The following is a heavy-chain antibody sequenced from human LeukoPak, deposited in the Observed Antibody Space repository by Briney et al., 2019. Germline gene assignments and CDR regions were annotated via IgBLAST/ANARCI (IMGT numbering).Heavy chain of an antibody. D-gene: IGHD3-22*01. V-gene: IGHV4-59*08. Sequence: PSETLSLTCTVSGGSISSYYWSWIRQPPGKGLEWIGYIYYSGSTNYNPSLKSRVTISVDTSKNQFSLKLSSVTAADTAVYYCARTTMIVVATSYYFDYWGQGTLVTVSS. J-gene: IGHJ4*02. CDR1: GGSISSYY. CDR3: ARTTMIVVATSYYFDY. CDR2: IYYSGST.